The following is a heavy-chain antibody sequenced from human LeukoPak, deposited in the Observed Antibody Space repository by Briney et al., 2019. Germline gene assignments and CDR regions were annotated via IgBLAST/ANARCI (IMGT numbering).Heavy chain of an antibody. Sequence: GGSLRLSCAASGFTFSSYGMHWVRQAPGKGLEWVAVISYDGSKKYYADSVKGRFTISRDNSKNTLYLQMNSLRAEDTAVYYCARVAKYYYGSETYYFFEHWGQGTPVTASS. D-gene: IGHD3-10*01. J-gene: IGHJ4*02. CDR2: ISYDGSKK. CDR3: ARVAKYYYGSETYYFFEH. CDR1: GFTFSSYG. V-gene: IGHV3-30*03.